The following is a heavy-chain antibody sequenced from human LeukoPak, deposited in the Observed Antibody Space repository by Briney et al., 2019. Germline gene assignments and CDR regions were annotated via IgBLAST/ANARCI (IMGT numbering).Heavy chain of an antibody. D-gene: IGHD2-15*01. Sequence: GGSLRLSCAASGFTFSTYVMTWVRQAPGKGLEWVSALSGSGGSTFYADSVKGRFTISRDNSNSTLYLQMNILRAEDTAVYYCAKGRTPDYWGQGTLVTVSS. CDR1: GFTFSTYV. J-gene: IGHJ4*02. V-gene: IGHV3-23*01. CDR2: LSGSGGST. CDR3: AKGRTPDY.